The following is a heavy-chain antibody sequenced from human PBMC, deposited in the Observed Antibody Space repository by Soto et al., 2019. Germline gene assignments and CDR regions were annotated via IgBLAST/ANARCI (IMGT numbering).Heavy chain of an antibody. CDR3: ASDLSYGLCDY. CDR2: ISAHNGNT. D-gene: IGHD5-18*01. J-gene: IGHJ4*02. CDR1: GYTFTSYG. V-gene: IGHV1-18*01. Sequence: QVQLVKSGAEVKKPGASVKVSCKASGYTFTSYGISWVRQAPGQGLEWMGWISAHNGNTKYAQKLQGRVTMTTDTSTSTAYMDLRSLRSDDTAVYYCASDLSYGLCDYWGQGTLVTVSS.